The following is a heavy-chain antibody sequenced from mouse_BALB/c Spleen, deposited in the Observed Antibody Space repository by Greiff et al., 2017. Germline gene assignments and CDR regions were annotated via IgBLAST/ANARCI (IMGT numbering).Heavy chain of an antibody. CDR1: GYTFSSYW. V-gene: IGHV1-9*01. Sequence: QVQLQQSGAELMKPGASVKISCKATGYTFSSYWIEWVKQRPGHGLEWIGEILPGSGSTNYNEKFKGKATFTADTSSNTAYMQLSSLTSEDSAVYYCARGVWDESFYYAMDYWGQGTSVTVSS. CDR3: ARGVWDESFYYAMDY. D-gene: IGHD4-1*01. J-gene: IGHJ4*01. CDR2: ILPGSGST.